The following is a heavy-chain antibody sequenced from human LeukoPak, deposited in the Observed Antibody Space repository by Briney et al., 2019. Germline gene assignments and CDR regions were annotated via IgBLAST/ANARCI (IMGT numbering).Heavy chain of an antibody. CDR3: ARDDGAAAGTDFDY. J-gene: IGHJ4*02. CDR2: INPNSGGT. CDR1: GYTFTGYY. Sequence: ASVKVSCKASGYTFTGYYMHWVRQAPGQGLEWMGWINPNSGGTNYAQKFQGRVTMTRDTSISTAYMELSRLRSDDTAVYYCARDDGAAAGTDFDYWGQGTLVTVSS. D-gene: IGHD6-13*01. V-gene: IGHV1-2*02.